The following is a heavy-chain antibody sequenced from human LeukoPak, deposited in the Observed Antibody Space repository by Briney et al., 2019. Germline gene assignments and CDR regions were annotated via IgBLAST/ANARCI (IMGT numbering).Heavy chain of an antibody. CDR3: ARDLCTSSSCPNNWIDP. Sequence: SQTLSLTCAISGDSVSSNSAAWNWIRQSPSRGLEWLGRTYYRSKWYNNYAISVKSRITINPDTSKNQFSLQLNSVTPEDTAVFYCARDLCTSSSCPNNWIDPWAREPWSPSPQ. CDR1: GDSVSSNSAA. V-gene: IGHV6-1*01. CDR2: TYYRSKWYN. D-gene: IGHD2-2*01. J-gene: IGHJ5*02.